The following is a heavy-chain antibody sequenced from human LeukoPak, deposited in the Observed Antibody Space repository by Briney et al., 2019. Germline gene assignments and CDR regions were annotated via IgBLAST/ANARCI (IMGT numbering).Heavy chain of an antibody. Sequence: GGSLRLSCAASGFTFSSYWMHWVRQAPGKGLVWVSRINSDGSSTSYADSVKGRFTISRDNAKNSLYLQMNSLRAEDTAVYYCARAKAAMVSYYYYYYMDVWGKGTTVTVSS. D-gene: IGHD5-18*01. V-gene: IGHV3-74*01. CDR3: ARAKAAMVSYYYYYYMDV. CDR1: GFTFSSYW. CDR2: INSDGSST. J-gene: IGHJ6*03.